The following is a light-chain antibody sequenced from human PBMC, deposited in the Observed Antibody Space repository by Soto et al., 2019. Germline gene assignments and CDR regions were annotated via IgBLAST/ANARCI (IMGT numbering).Light chain of an antibody. V-gene: IGKV3-11*01. CDR3: QQRTDRPPWT. CDR2: DAS. CDR1: QSIGLA. Sequence: EILLTQSPATLSLSRWEIATLSCRASQSIGLAIAWYQHKPGQAPRLLIFDASQRATGIPARFRGSGSGTDFTLSISSLEPEDFAVYYCQQRTDRPPWTFGQGTKVDIK. J-gene: IGKJ1*01.